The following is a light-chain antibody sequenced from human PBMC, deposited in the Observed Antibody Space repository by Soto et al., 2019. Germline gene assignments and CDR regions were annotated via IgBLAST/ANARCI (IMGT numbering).Light chain of an antibody. Sequence: EIVLTQSPATLSLSPGERATLSCRASQSLDSYLAWYQQKPGQAPRLLISDASNRATGVPARFSGSGSGTDLTLTINSLEPEDFAVYYCQQRRSWPITFGGGTKVEIK. CDR3: QQRRSWPIT. CDR2: DAS. J-gene: IGKJ4*01. V-gene: IGKV3-11*01. CDR1: QSLDSY.